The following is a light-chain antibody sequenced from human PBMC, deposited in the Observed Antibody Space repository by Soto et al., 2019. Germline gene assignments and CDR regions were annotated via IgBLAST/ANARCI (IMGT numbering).Light chain of an antibody. CDR1: SSNIGSNP. Sequence: QSVLTHPPSASGTPGLRVTFSCSGSSSNIGSNPVSWYQLLPGTAPKLLIDDNERPSGVPDRFSGSKSGTSASLAISGLQSEDEADYYCAAWDASLNGVVFGGGTKLTVL. J-gene: IGLJ2*01. CDR3: AAWDASLNGVV. CDR2: DN. V-gene: IGLV1-44*01.